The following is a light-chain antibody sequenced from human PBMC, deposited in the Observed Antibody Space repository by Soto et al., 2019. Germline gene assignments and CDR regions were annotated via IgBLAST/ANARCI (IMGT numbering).Light chain of an antibody. CDR1: STDFVSYNR. CDR3: SLYTSENTYV. Sequence: HSALAQPPSVSGSPGQSVTISCTGTSTDFVSYNRVSWYQQPPGTAPKLIIYEASNRPSGVPGRFSGSKSGNTASLTISGLQAADEADYYCSLYTSENTYVFGNGTKVTVL. CDR2: EAS. V-gene: IGLV2-18*01. J-gene: IGLJ1*01.